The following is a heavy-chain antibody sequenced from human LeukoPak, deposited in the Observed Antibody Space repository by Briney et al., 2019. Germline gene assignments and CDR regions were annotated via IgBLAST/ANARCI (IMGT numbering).Heavy chain of an antibody. Sequence: GGSLRLSCAASGFSFSCYGMHWVRQAPGKGLEWVAVISYDGSNKYYADSVKGRFTISRDNSKNTVYLQMNSLRTEDTAVYYCATRGGPSTFGELLVALDYWGQGTLVTVSS. D-gene: IGHD3-10*01. CDR2: ISYDGSNK. V-gene: IGHV3-30*03. CDR1: GFSFSCYG. J-gene: IGHJ4*02. CDR3: ATRGGPSTFGELLVALDY.